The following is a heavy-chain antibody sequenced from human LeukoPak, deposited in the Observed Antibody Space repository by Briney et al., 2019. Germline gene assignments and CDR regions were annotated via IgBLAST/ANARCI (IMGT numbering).Heavy chain of an antibody. D-gene: IGHD4-23*01. Sequence: ASVKVSCKASGYTFTGYYMHWVRQAPGQGLEWMGWINPNSGGTNYAQKFQGRVTMTRDTSISTAYMELSRLRSDDTAVYYCARSRTTVVTSYFDYWGQGTLVTVSS. J-gene: IGHJ4*02. V-gene: IGHV1-2*02. CDR2: INPNSGGT. CDR1: GYTFTGYY. CDR3: ARSRTTVVTSYFDY.